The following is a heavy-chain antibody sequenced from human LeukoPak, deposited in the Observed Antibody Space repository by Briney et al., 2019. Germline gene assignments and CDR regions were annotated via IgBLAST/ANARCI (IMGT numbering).Heavy chain of an antibody. Sequence: SETLSLTCTVSGGSISSYYWSWIRQPAGKGLEWIGRIYTSGSTNYNPSLKSRVTMSVDTSKNQFSLKLSSVTAADTAVYYCARGRVVGATNNWFDSWGQGTLVTVSS. CDR1: GGSISSYY. CDR2: IYTSGST. V-gene: IGHV4-4*07. J-gene: IGHJ5*01. D-gene: IGHD1-26*01. CDR3: ARGRVVGATNNWFDS.